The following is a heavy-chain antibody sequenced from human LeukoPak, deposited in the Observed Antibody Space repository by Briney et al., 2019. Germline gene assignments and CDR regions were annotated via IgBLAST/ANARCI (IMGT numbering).Heavy chain of an antibody. D-gene: IGHD6-13*01. CDR2: IIPIFGTA. CDR1: GGTFRSYA. V-gene: IGHV1-69*05. J-gene: IGHJ4*02. Sequence: ASVKVSCKASGGTFRSYAISWVRQAPGQGLEWMGRIIPIFGTANYAQKFQGRVTTTTDESTSTAYMELSSLRSEDTAVYYCASHSSSWRYYFDYWAREPWSPSPQ. CDR3: ASHSSSWRYYFDY.